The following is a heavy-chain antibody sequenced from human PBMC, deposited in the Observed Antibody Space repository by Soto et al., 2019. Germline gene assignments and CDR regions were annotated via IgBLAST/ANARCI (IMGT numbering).Heavy chain of an antibody. CDR2: IYSGGST. CDR1: GFTVSSNY. Sequence: PGGSLRLSCAASGFTVSSNYMSWVRQAPGKGLEWVSVIYSGGSTYYADSVKGRFTISRDNSKNTLYLQMNSLRAEDTAVYYCARGPDASYYGSGSYSDYWGQGTLVTVSS. V-gene: IGHV3-53*01. CDR3: ARGPDASYYGSGSYSDY. D-gene: IGHD3-10*01. J-gene: IGHJ4*02.